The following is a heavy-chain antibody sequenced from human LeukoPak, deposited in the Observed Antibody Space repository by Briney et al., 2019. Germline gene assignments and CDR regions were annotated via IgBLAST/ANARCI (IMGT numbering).Heavy chain of an antibody. V-gene: IGHV3-23*01. Sequence: GGSLRLSCAASGFTFSSYAMSWVRQAPGKGLKWVSAISGSGGSTYYADSVKGRFTISRDNSKNTLYLQMNSLRAEDTAVYYCAKGTRVRDGMDVWGQGTTVTVSS. CDR1: GFTFSSYA. CDR2: ISGSGGST. J-gene: IGHJ6*02. CDR3: AKGTRVRDGMDV.